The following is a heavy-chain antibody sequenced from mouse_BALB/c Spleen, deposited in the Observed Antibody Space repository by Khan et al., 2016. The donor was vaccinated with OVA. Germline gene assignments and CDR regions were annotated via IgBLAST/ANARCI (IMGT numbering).Heavy chain of an antibody. V-gene: IGHV1-7*01. CDR2: INPTSDYT. CDR1: GYTFTTYW. J-gene: IGHJ2*01. Sequence: QVQLKESGAELAKPGASVKMSCKASGYTFTTYWMHWVKQRPGQGLEWIGYINPTSDYTDYNEKFKDKATLSADKSSSTAYMQLSSLTSEDSAVYYCARDRIDYRGQGTTLTVSS. CDR3: ARDRIDY.